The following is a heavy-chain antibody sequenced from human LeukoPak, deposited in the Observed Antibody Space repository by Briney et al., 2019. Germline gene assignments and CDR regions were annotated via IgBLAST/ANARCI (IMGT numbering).Heavy chain of an antibody. J-gene: IGHJ4*02. CDR3: ARWRTVTGGGHYFDY. CDR1: GFTFSSYV. Sequence: GGSLTLSCAASGFTFSSYVMHWVRQAPGKGLEWVAVMSYDGSNKYYADSVKGRFTISRDNSKNTLYLQMNSLRAEDTAVYYCARWRTVTGGGHYFDYWGQGTLVTVSS. D-gene: IGHD4-17*01. V-gene: IGHV3-33*05. CDR2: MSYDGSNK.